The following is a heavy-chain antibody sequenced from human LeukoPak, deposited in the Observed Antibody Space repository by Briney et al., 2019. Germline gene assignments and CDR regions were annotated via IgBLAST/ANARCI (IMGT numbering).Heavy chain of an antibody. CDR2: TRNKARSYTT. D-gene: IGHD3-22*01. CDR1: GFSLSDHY. V-gene: IGHV3-72*01. Sequence: GGSLRLSCAASGFSLSDHYMEWVRQAPGKGLEWVARTRNKARSYTTEYAASVNGRFTISRDDSKNSLSLQMNSLKTEDTAVYYCARNFHGNSYYSDYWGQGTLVTVSS. J-gene: IGHJ4*02. CDR3: ARNFHGNSYYSDY.